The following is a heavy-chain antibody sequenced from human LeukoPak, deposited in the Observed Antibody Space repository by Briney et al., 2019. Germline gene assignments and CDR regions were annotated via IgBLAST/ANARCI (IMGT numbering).Heavy chain of an antibody. J-gene: IGHJ6*02. D-gene: IGHD3-10*01. Sequence: GGSLRLSCAASGFTFSSYWMSWVRQAPGKGLEWVANIKQDGSEKYYVDSVKGRFTISRENAKNSLYLQMNSLRAGDTAVYYCARGMVRGVNRYYYYGMDVWGQGTTVTVSS. CDR2: IKQDGSEK. CDR1: GFTFSSYW. V-gene: IGHV3-7*01. CDR3: ARGMVRGVNRYYYYGMDV.